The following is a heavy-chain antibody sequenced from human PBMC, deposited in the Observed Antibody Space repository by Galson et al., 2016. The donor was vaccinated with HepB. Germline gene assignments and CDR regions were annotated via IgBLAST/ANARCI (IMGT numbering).Heavy chain of an antibody. CDR3: AVVAALNWFDP. CDR1: GGSFSGYY. V-gene: IGHV4-34*01. J-gene: IGHJ5*02. Sequence: ETLSLTCAVYGGSFSGYYWSWIRQPPGKGLEWIGEINYSGSTNYNPSFKSRVTISVDTSRNQFSLKLNSVTAADTAVYYCAVVAALNWFDPWGPGTLSPSPQ. D-gene: IGHD2-15*01. CDR2: INYSGST.